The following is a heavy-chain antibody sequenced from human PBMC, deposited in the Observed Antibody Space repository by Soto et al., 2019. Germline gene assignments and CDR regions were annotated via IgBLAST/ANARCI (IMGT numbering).Heavy chain of an antibody. CDR2: IGTSGSPI. V-gene: IGHV3-11*01. CDR1: GFTFSDYY. Sequence: QVQLVESGGGLVNPGGSLRLSCAASGFTFSDYYMSWIRQAPGKGLEWVSYIGTSGSPIYYIDSVKGRFTVSMDNATNALYLQMNSLRAEDTAVYYCGRGNRGADYWGQGTLVTVSS. J-gene: IGHJ4*02. CDR3: GRGNRGADY.